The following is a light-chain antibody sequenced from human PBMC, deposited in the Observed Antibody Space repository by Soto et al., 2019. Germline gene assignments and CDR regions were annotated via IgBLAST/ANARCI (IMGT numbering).Light chain of an antibody. J-gene: IGKJ1*01. V-gene: IGKV1-6*01. CDR2: DAS. Sequence: AIQMTQSPSSLSASVGDRVTITCRASQGIRTDLGWYQQKPGKAPKLLIYDASSLYSGVPSRFSGSGSGTEFTLTISRLQPEDFATYYCLRDYNCCTFGQGTKVEIK. CDR3: LRDYNCCT. CDR1: QGIRTD.